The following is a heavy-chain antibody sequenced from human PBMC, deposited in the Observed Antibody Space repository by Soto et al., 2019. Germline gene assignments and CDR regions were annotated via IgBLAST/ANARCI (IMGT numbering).Heavy chain of an antibody. CDR1: GGSLKSGGYY. CDR3: ARTVYYYDSSGYRFDP. CDR2: IYYTGRT. D-gene: IGHD3-22*01. V-gene: IGHV4-31*02. J-gene: IGHJ5*02. Sequence: SETLSLTCTVSGGSLKSGGYYWSWIRQHPGRGLEWIGYIYYTGRTYYNPSLESRVTFSVDTSKNQFSLKLSSVTAADTAVYYCARTVYYYDSSGYRFDPWGQGTLVTVSS.